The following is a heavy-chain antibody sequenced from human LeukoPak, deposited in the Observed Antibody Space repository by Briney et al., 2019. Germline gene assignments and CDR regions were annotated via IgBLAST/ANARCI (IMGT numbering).Heavy chain of an antibody. J-gene: IGHJ4*02. CDR1: GYTFTSYG. Sequence: GASVKVSCKASGYTFTSYGISWVRQAPGQGVEGMEWISAYNGNTNYAQKLQGRVTMTTDTSTSTAYMELRSLRSDDTAVYYCARDTYCSGGSCYMRFDYWGQGTLVTVSS. V-gene: IGHV1-18*01. D-gene: IGHD2-15*01. CDR3: ARDTYCSGGSCYMRFDY. CDR2: ISAYNGNT.